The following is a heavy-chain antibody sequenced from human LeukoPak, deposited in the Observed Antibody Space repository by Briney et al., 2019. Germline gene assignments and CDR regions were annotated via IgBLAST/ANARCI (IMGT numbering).Heavy chain of an antibody. CDR1: GGSISSYY. D-gene: IGHD6-19*01. J-gene: IGHJ3*02. CDR2: IYTSGST. V-gene: IGHV4-4*07. Sequence: SETLSLTCTVSGGSISSYYWSWIRQPAGKGLEWIGRIYTSGSTNYNPSLKSRVTMSVDTSKNQFSLKLSSVTAADTAVYYCASFPVAGIANNDAFDIWGQGTMVTVSS. CDR3: ASFPVAGIANNDAFDI.